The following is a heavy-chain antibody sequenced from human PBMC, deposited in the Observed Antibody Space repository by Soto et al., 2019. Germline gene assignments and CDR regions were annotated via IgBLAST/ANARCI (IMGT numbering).Heavy chain of an antibody. CDR3: AHRPGGGIAARRVRTVHFDY. D-gene: IGHD6-6*01. CDR1: GFSLSTSGVG. V-gene: IGHV2-5*01. CDR2: IYWNDDK. Sequence: VSGPTLVNPTQTLTLTCTFSGFSLSTSGVGVGWIRQPPGKALEWLALIYWNDDKRYSPSLKSRLTITKDTSKNQVVLTMTNMDPVDTATYYCAHRPGGGIAARRVRTVHFDYWGQGTLVTVSS. J-gene: IGHJ4*02.